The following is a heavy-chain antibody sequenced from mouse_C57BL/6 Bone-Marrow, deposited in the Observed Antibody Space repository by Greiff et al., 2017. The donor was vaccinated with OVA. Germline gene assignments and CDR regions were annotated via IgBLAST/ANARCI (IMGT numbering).Heavy chain of an antibody. CDR1: GYTFTDYY. CDR2: INPNNGGT. V-gene: IGHV1-26*01. J-gene: IGHJ1*03. CDR3: ARFGGYEYFDV. D-gene: IGHD2-2*01. Sequence: VQLQQSGPELVKPGASVKISCKASGYTFTDYYMNWVKQSHGKSLEWIGDINPNNGGTSYNQKFKGKATLTVDKSSSTAYMELRSLTSEDSAVYYCARFGGYEYFDVWGTGTTVTVSS.